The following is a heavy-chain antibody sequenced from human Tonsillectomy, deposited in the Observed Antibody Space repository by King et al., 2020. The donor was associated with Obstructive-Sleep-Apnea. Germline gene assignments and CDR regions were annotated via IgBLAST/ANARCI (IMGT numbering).Heavy chain of an antibody. CDR2: ISSSSSTI. V-gene: IGHV3-48*04. J-gene: IGHJ4*02. Sequence: VQLVESGGGLVQPGGSLRLSCAASGFTFSSYSMNWVRQAPGKGLEWVSYISSSSSTIYYADSVKGRFTISRDNAKNSLYLQMNSLRAEDTAVYYCARSTFYYYGDIDYWGQGTLVTVSS. CDR3: ARSTFYYYGDIDY. D-gene: IGHD4-17*01. CDR1: GFTFSSYS.